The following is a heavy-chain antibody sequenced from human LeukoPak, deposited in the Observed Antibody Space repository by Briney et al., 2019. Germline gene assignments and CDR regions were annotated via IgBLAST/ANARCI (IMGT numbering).Heavy chain of an antibody. V-gene: IGHV3-23*01. CDR3: AKLTTS. J-gene: IGHJ4*02. D-gene: IGHD4-11*01. CDR2: SVGGGDGT. CDR1: GFTSSNYW. Sequence: GGSLRLSCAASGFTSSNYWMSWVRQAPGKGLEWVAVSVGGGDGTYYADSVKGRFTISRDNSNNTLYLQMDSLRAEDTAVYYCAKLTTSWGQGTLVTVSS.